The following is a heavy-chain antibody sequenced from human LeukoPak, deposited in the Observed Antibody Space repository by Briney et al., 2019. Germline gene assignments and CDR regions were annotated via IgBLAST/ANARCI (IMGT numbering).Heavy chain of an antibody. CDR2: ISPSGGST. Sequence: ASVKVSCKAFGYTFTSNYMHWVRQAPGQGPEWMGVISPSGGSTTYAQKFQGRVTLTRDMSTSTDYLELSSLRSEDTAVYYCARDNSVGDIAWWFDPWGQGTLVTVST. CDR1: GYTFTSNY. J-gene: IGHJ5*02. CDR3: ARDNSVGDIAWWFDP. V-gene: IGHV1-46*01. D-gene: IGHD3-10*01.